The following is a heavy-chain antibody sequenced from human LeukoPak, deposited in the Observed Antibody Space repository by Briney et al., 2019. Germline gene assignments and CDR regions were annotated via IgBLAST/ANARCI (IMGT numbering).Heavy chain of an antibody. Sequence: GGSLRLSCAALGFSVSNTYMSWVRQAPGEGLEWVSVIFRGEKTYYADSVKGRFTISRDSSTNTVYLQMASLRAEDTAIYYCVKEVPGTTVYDWGQGTLVTVSS. CDR2: IFRGEKT. D-gene: IGHD4-17*01. J-gene: IGHJ4*02. CDR3: VKEVPGTTVYD. CDR1: GFSVSNTY. V-gene: IGHV3-66*01.